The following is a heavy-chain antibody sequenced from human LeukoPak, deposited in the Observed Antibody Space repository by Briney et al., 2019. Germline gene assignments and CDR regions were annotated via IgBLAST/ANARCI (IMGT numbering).Heavy chain of an antibody. CDR1: GYTFTGYY. CDR3: ARLLTRDYNYWFDP. V-gene: IGHV1-2*02. Sequence: ASVKVSCKASGYTFTGYYMHWVRQAPGQGLEWMGWINPNSGGTNYAQKFQGRVTMTRDTSISTAYMELSGLRSDDTAVYYCARLLTRDYNYWFDPWGQGTLVTVSS. J-gene: IGHJ5*02. D-gene: IGHD5-24*01. CDR2: INPNSGGT.